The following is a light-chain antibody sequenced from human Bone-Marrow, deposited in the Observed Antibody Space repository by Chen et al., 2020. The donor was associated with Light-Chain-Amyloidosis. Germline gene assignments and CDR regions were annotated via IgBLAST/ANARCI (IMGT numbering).Light chain of an antibody. CDR1: DLPTKY. CDR2: RDT. Sequence: SYELTHPPSVSVSPGQTARITCSGDDLPTKYAYWYQQKLGQAPVLVIHRDTERPSGISERFSGSSSGTTATLTISGVQAEDEADYHCQSADSSGTYEVIFGGGTKLTVL. J-gene: IGLJ2*01. V-gene: IGLV3-25*03. CDR3: QSADSSGTYEVI.